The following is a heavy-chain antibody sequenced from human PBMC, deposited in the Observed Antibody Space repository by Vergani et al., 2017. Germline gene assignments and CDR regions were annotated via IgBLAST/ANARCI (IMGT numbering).Heavy chain of an antibody. CDR3: ASVNSSSFY. D-gene: IGHD6-13*01. V-gene: IGHV3-30*03. CDR2: ISYDGSNK. Sequence: QVQLVESGGGVVQPGRSLRLSCAASGFTFSSYGMHWVRQAPGKGLEWVAVISYDGSNKYYADSVKGRFTISRDNSKNTLYLQMNSLRAEDTAVYYCASVNSSSFYWGQGTLVTVSS. J-gene: IGHJ4*02. CDR1: GFTFSSYG.